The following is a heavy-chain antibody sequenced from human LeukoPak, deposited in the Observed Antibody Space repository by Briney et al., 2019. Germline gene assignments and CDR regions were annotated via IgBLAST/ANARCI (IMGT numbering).Heavy chain of an antibody. CDR1: GCTFSSYA. CDR2: ISYDGSNK. CDR3: ARDGAVAVSPPSFFDY. D-gene: IGHD6-19*01. Sequence: GGSLRLSCAASGCTFSSYAMHWVRQAPGKGLEWVAVISYDGSNKYYADSVKGRFTISRDNSKNTLYLQMNSLRAEDTAVYYCARDGAVAVSPPSFFDYWGQGTLVTVSS. J-gene: IGHJ4*02. V-gene: IGHV3-30-3*01.